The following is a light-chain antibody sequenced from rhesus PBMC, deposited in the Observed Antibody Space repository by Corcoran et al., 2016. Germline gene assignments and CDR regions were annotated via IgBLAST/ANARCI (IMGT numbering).Light chain of an antibody. V-gene: IGLV2-13*03. J-gene: IGLJ1*01. CDR2: EVI. Sequence: QSAPTQSPSVSGSPGQSVTISCTGTSSDIGGSNRVSWYQLHPGKAPKVLIYEVIKRPSGVSDRFSGSKSGNPASLTISGLQAEDEADYYCSSYSTFNTFTFGSGTRLTVL. CDR3: SSYSTFNTFT. CDR1: SSDIGGSNR.